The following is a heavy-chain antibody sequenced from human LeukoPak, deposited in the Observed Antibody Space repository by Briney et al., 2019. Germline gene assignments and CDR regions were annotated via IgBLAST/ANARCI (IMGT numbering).Heavy chain of an antibody. V-gene: IGHV3-48*03. CDR2: ITSCASVI. J-gene: IGHJ4*02. CDR1: GFTFKSYH. CDR3: ARKRLADLGDDTSFGGTPFDS. D-gene: IGHD3-16*01. Sequence: GGSLRLSCVASGFTFKSYHMNWVRQAPGRGLEWLSGITSCASVIYYADSVKGRFTISRDDAKNSVFLQMSVLTVDDTAVYYCARKRLADLGDDTSFGGTPFDSWGQGTLVFVSS.